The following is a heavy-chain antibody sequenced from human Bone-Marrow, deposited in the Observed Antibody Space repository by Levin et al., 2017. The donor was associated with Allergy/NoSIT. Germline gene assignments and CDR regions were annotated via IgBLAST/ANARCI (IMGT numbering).Heavy chain of an antibody. Sequence: ASVKVSCKASGYIFSNSAMNWVRQAPGQGLEWMGGINTNTGKTTYAQGFTGRFPFSLDTSVSTTYLQISSLKADDTALYFCVSSPNNGAEAHDYNFYGLDVWGQGTTVTVSS. CDR1: GYIFSNSA. CDR3: VSSPNNGAEAHDYNFYGLDV. D-gene: IGHD2-8*01. CDR2: INTNTGKT. J-gene: IGHJ6*02. V-gene: IGHV7-4-1*02.